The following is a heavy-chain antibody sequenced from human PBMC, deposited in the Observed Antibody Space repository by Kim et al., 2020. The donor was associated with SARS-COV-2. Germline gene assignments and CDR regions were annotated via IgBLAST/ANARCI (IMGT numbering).Heavy chain of an antibody. Sequence: TSSADSMTGRVTISRDNAKTTLTLQMNSLRVEDTDVYYCARGGVNLGDYWGQGTLVTVSS. CDR3: ARGGVNLGDY. J-gene: IGHJ4*02. V-gene: IGHV3-23*01. D-gene: IGHD1-26*01. CDR2: T.